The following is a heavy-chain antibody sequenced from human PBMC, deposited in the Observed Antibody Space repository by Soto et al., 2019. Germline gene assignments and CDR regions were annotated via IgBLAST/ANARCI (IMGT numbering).Heavy chain of an antibody. J-gene: IGHJ4*02. CDR3: AKDSSDDFWSGYFDY. CDR1: GFTLSSYA. D-gene: IGHD3-3*01. V-gene: IGHV3-23*01. Sequence: GGSLRLSCAASGFTLSSYAMSWVRQAPGKGLEWVSGISGSGDSTNFADSVKGRFTISRDNSKNTLYLQMNSLRAEDTAVYYCAKDSSDDFWSGYFDYWGQGTLVTVSS. CDR2: ISGSGDST.